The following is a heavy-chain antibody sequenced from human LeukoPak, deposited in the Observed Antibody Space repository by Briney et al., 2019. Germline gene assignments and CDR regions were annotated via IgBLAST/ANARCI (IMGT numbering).Heavy chain of an antibody. J-gene: IGHJ6*03. V-gene: IGHV4-61*02. D-gene: IGHD1-14*01. CDR1: GGSISSGSYY. CDR2: IYTSGST. CDR3: ARVPGTPHDYYMDV. Sequence: PSETLSLTCTVSGGSISSGSYYWSWIRQPAGKGLEWIGRIYTSGSTNYNPSLKSRVTISVDTSKNQFSLKLSSVTAADTAVYYCARVPGTPHDYYMDVWGKGTTVTVSS.